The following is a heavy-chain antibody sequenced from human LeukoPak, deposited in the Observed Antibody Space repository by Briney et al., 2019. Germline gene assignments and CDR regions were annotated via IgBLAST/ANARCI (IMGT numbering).Heavy chain of an antibody. CDR3: ARDYDFWSGLPDY. CDR2: IKQDRSEK. Sequence: PGGSLRLSCAASGFTFSSYWMSWVRQAPGKGLEWVANIKQDRSEKYYVDSVKGRFTISRDNAKNSLYLQVNSLRAEDTAVYYCARDYDFWSGLPDYWGQGTLVAASS. D-gene: IGHD3-3*01. CDR1: GFTFSSYW. V-gene: IGHV3-7*01. J-gene: IGHJ4*02.